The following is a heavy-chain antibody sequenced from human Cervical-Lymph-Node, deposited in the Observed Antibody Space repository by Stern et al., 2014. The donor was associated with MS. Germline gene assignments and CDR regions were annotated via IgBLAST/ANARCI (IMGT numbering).Heavy chain of an antibody. D-gene: IGHD4-17*01. CDR2: IYYSGST. CDR3: ARTFGDSLWDAFDI. J-gene: IGHJ3*02. Sequence: QVQLQESGPGLVKPSETLSLTCTVSGGSISRGVFYWAWIRQPPGKGLEWIGSIYYSGSTYYNPSLKSRVTISVDTSKNQFSLKLNSVTAADTAVYYCARTFGDSLWDAFDIWGQGTVVTVSS. V-gene: IGHV4-39*01. CDR1: GGSISRGVFY.